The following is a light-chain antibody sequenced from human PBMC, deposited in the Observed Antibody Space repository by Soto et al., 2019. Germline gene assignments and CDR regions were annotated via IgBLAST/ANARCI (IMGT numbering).Light chain of an antibody. V-gene: IGKV3-15*01. CDR1: QSVSSN. CDR2: GAS. J-gene: IGKJ3*01. Sequence: EIVMTQSPATLSVSPGERATLSCRASQSVSSNLAWYQQKPGQAPRLLIYGASTRATGIPARFRGSGSGTEFTLTISSLQSEDFAVYYCQQYNNWPPFTFGPGTKVDI. CDR3: QQYNNWPPFT.